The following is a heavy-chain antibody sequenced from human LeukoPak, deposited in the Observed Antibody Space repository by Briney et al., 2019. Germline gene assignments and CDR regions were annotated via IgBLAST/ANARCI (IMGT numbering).Heavy chain of an antibody. V-gene: IGHV3-49*04. CDR3: TRDPDYYDSSGYLHYYYYGMDV. Sequence: LSLTCAVYGGSFSGYYWSWVRQAPGKGLEWVGFIRSKAYGGTTEYAASVKGRFTISRDDSKSIAYLQMNSLKTEDTAAYYCTRDPDYYDSSGYLHYYYYGMDVWGQGTTVTVSS. J-gene: IGHJ6*02. CDR2: IRSKAYGGTT. CDR1: GGSFSGYY. D-gene: IGHD3-22*01.